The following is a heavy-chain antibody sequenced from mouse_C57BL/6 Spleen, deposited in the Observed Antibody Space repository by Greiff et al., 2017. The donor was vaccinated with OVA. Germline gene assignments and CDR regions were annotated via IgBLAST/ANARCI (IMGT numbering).Heavy chain of an antibody. J-gene: IGHJ1*03. D-gene: IGHD1-1*01. CDR2: IYPGDGDT. V-gene: IGHV1-82*01. CDR1: GYAFSSSW. Sequence: VQLQQSGPELVKPGASVKISCKASGYAFSSSWMNWVKQRPGKGLEWIGRIYPGDGDTNYNGKFKGKATLTADKSSSTAYMQLSSLTSEDSAVYFCASLHYYGSSYWYFDVWGTGTTVTVSS. CDR3: ASLHYYGSSYWYFDV.